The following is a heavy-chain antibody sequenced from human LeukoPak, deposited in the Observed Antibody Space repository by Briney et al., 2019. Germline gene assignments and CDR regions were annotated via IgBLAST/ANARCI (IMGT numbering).Heavy chain of an antibody. V-gene: IGHV1-69*13. CDR2: IIPIFGTA. J-gene: IGHJ4*02. Sequence: SVKVSCKASGGTLSSYAISWVRQAPGQGLEWMGGIIPIFGTANYAQKFQGRVTITADESTSTAYMELSSLRSEDTAVYYCASVPYYYDSSGYYYDYWGQGTLVTVSS. CDR1: GGTLSSYA. CDR3: ASVPYYYDSSGYYYDY. D-gene: IGHD3-22*01.